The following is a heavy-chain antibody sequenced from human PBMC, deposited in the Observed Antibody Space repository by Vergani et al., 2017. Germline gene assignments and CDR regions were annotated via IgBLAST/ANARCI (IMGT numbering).Heavy chain of an antibody. CDR3: ALGGIVGATSPFDY. CDR1: GFTFIMHA. CDR2: IKNRIDGGTR. D-gene: IGHD1-26*01. J-gene: IGHJ4*02. Sequence: EVQLLESGGDLVQPGGSLRLSCAASGFTFIMHAMSWVRQAPGKGLEWVGRIKNRIDGGTRDYAAPVKGRFSISRDDSKKTLYLQMNSLKTEDTAVYYCALGGIVGATSPFDYWGQGTLVTVSS. V-gene: IGHV3-15*01.